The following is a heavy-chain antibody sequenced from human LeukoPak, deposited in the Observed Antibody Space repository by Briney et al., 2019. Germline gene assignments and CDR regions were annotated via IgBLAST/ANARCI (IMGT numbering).Heavy chain of an antibody. CDR2: IIPILGIA. V-gene: IGHV1-69*04. CDR3: AADPRRAAQDYYYSYGMDV. J-gene: IGHJ6*02. D-gene: IGHD6-25*01. CDR1: GGTFTSYA. Sequence: ASVKVSRKASGGTFTSYAISWGRQAPGQGLEWMGRIIPILGIANYAQKFQERVTITRDMSTSTAYMELSSLRSEDTAVYYCAADPRRAAQDYYYSYGMDVWGQGTTVTVSS.